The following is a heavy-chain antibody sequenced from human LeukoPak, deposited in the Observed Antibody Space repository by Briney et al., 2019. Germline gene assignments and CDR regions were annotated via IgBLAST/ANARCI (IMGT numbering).Heavy chain of an antibody. J-gene: IGHJ3*01. Sequence: GESLRLSCVASGFTFSTYAMTWVRQAPGQGLDWVSVIGASGVDTYYADSVKGRFIISRDNSKNTLYLHMSSLRAEDTAVYFCAKRPRDSSGYYLGAFDAWGQGTTVTVSS. V-gene: IGHV3-23*01. D-gene: IGHD3-22*01. CDR1: GFTFSTYA. CDR2: IGASGVDT. CDR3: AKRPRDSSGYYLGAFDA.